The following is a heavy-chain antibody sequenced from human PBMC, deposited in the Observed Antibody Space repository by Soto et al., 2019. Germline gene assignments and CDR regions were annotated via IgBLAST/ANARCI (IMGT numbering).Heavy chain of an antibody. Sequence: QVQLVQSGAEVKKPGASVKVSCKASGYNFLSYGMSWVRQAPGQGLEWMGWFNTDNGNSHYAQKVQGRVTMTTDTSTTTAYRELGRLRSDDTAVYSCAREADAMVRGVLPLDYWGQGTLVTVSS. CDR3: AREADAMVRGVLPLDY. D-gene: IGHD3-10*01. CDR1: GYNFLSYG. V-gene: IGHV1-18*01. CDR2: FNTDNGNS. J-gene: IGHJ4*02.